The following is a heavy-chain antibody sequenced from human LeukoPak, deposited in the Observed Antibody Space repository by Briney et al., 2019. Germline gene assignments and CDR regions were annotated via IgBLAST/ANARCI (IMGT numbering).Heavy chain of an antibody. Sequence: PGESLRLSCAASGFTFGSYAMSWVRQAPGKGLEWVSDINGSGGSTYYTDSVKGRFTISRDNSKNTLYLQMNSLRAEDTAVYYCAKAPYGDYLRPFDYWGQGTLVTVSS. J-gene: IGHJ4*02. D-gene: IGHD4-17*01. CDR1: GFTFGSYA. CDR2: INGSGGST. CDR3: AKAPYGDYLRPFDY. V-gene: IGHV3-23*01.